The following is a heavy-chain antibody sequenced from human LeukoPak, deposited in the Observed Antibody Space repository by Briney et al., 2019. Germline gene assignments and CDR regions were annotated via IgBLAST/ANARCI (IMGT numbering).Heavy chain of an antibody. CDR1: GGSISSYY. J-gene: IGHJ6*02. Sequence: PSETLSLTCTVSGGSISSYYWSWIRQPPGKGLEWIGYIHYSGSTNYNPSLKSRVTISVDTSKNQFSLRVESVTAADTAVYYCASSLYGDGYYYQYGMEDWGQGTTVTVSS. CDR2: IHYSGST. V-gene: IGHV4-59*01. D-gene: IGHD2-21*02. CDR3: ASSLYGDGYYYQYGMED.